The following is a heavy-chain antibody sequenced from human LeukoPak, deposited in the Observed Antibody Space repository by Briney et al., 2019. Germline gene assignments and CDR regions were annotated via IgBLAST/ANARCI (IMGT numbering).Heavy chain of an antibody. J-gene: IGHJ3*02. Sequence: SETLSLTCTVSGGSISSGDYSWCWIRQPPGKGLEWIGYIYYSGSTYYNPSLKSRVTISVDTSKNQFSLKLSSVTAAATAVYYCARRTPSWAFDIWGQGTMVTVSS. CDR2: IYYSGST. CDR3: ARRTPSWAFDI. V-gene: IGHV4-30-4*08. CDR1: GGSISSGDYS.